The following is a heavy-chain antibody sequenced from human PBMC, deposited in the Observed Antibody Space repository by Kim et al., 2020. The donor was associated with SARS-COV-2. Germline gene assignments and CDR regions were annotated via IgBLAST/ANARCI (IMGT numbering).Heavy chain of an antibody. D-gene: IGHD3-9*01. J-gene: IGHJ4*02. CDR1: GGSFSGYY. V-gene: IGHV4-34*01. Sequence: SETLSLTCAVYGGSFSGYYWSWIRQPPGKGLEWIGEINHSGSTNHNPSLKSRVTISVDTSKNQFSLKLSSVTAADTAVYYCARGGGTGYSSAPRYWGQGTLVTVSS. CDR2: INHSGST. CDR3: ARGGGTGYSSAPRY.